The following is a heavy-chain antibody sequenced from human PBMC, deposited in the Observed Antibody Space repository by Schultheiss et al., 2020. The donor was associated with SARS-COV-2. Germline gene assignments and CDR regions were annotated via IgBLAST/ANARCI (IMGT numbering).Heavy chain of an antibody. CDR2: IYYSGST. V-gene: IGHV4-59*12. J-gene: IGHJ6*02. CDR1: GGSFSGYY. D-gene: IGHD4-17*01. CDR3: ARGVTTVTPYYYYYGMDV. Sequence: SETLSLTCAVYGGSFSGYYWSWIRQPPGKGLEWIGYIYYSGSTNYNPSLKSRVTMSVDTSKNQFSLKLSSVTAADTAVYYCARGVTTVTPYYYYYGMDVWGQGTTVKVSS.